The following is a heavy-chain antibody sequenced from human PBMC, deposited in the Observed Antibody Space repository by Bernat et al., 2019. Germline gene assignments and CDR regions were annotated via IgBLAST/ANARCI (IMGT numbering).Heavy chain of an antibody. D-gene: IGHD3-3*01. J-gene: IGHJ4*02. CDR3: ARYDGSYFDC. CDR2: IKQDVSEK. V-gene: IGHV3-7*03. Sequence: DVQLVESGGGLVQPGGSLRLSCAASAFTFSKYWMSWVRQAPGKGLELVANIKQDVSEKYYVDSVKGRFTISRDNSKNSLYLQMNSLTAEDTAVYYCARYDGSYFDCWGQGTLVTVSS. CDR1: AFTFSKYW.